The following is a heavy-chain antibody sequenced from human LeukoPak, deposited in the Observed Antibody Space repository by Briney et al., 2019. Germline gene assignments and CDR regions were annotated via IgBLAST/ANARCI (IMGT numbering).Heavy chain of an antibody. CDR3: ARGMGGYGGYDY. CDR1: GFTVSSNY. V-gene: IGHV3-66*01. J-gene: IGHJ4*02. Sequence: GGSLRLSCAASGFTVSSNYMSWVRQAPGKGLEWVSVIYSGGSSYYADSVKGGFTISRDNSKNTVYLQMNSLRVEDTAVYYCARGMGGYGGYDYWGQGTLVTVSS. D-gene: IGHD5-12*01. CDR2: IYSGGSS.